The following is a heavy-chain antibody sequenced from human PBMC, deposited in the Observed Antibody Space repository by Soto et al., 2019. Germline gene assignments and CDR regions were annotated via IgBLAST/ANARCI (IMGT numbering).Heavy chain of an antibody. D-gene: IGHD3-22*01. CDR2: IKQDGSEK. CDR3: ARPVYYYDSSGYPY. Sequence: GGSLRLSCAASGFTFSSYWMSWVRQAPGKGLEWVANIKQDGSEKYYVDSVKGRFTISRDNAKNSLYLQMNSLRAEYTAVYYCARPVYYYDSSGYPYWGQGTLVTVSS. CDR1: GFTFSSYW. V-gene: IGHV3-7*01. J-gene: IGHJ4*02.